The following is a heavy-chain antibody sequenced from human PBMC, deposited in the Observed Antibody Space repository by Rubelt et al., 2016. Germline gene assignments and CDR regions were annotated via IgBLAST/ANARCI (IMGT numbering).Heavy chain of an antibody. CDR1: GFTFSNYA. D-gene: IGHD3-3*01. CDR2: ITISGGST. Sequence: GGSLRLSCAASGFTFSNYAMSWVRQAPGKGLEWVSTITISGGSTDYADSVKGRFTISRDNSKNTLYLQMNSLRAEDTAVYYFAKKGGDFWSGPVDYWGQGTLVTVSS. CDR3: AKKGGDFWSGPVDY. V-gene: IGHV3-23*01. J-gene: IGHJ4*02.